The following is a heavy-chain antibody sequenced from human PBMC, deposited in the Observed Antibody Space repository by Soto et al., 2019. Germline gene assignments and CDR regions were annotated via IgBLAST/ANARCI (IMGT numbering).Heavy chain of an antibody. CDR1: GWSFSGYY. V-gene: IGHV4-34*01. D-gene: IGHD2-15*01. CDR3: AIGVVVVAATASYYYGMDV. J-gene: IGHJ6*02. CDR2: INHSGST. Sequence: SETLSLTCAVYGWSFSGYYWSWIRQPPGKGLEWIGEINHSGSTNYNPSLKSRVTISVDTSKNQFSLKLSSVTAADTAVYYCAIGVVVVAATASYYYGMDVWGQGTTVTVSS.